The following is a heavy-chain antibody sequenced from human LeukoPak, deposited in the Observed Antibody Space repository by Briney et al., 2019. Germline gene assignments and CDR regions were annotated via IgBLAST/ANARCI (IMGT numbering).Heavy chain of an antibody. CDR3: ARGRVSGSYLRPKYYYGMDV. J-gene: IGHJ6*02. Sequence: SETLSLTCADYGGSFSGYYWSWIRQPPGKGLEWIGEINHSGSTNYNPSLKSRVTISVDTSKNQFSLKLSSVTAADTAVYYCARGRVSGSYLRPKYYYGMDVWGQGTTVTVSS. CDR1: GGSFSGYY. V-gene: IGHV4-34*01. D-gene: IGHD1-26*01. CDR2: INHSGST.